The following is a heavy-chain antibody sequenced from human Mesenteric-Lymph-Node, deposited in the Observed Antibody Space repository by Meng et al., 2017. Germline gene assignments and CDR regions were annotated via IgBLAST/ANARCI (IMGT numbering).Heavy chain of an antibody. J-gene: IGHJ2*01. D-gene: IGHD2-2*01. Sequence: GLSMPCDTRSVICTFAGVLLTRNSSSSGWIRPPPGKGLEWIGSIYYSGSTNYNPSLKSRVTISVDTSKNQFSLKLSAVTAADTAVYYCARVSTAVYQLLWTYWYFDLGGRGTLVTVSS. CDR3: ARVSTAVYQLLWTYWYFDL. V-gene: IGHV4-39*07. CDR2: IYYSGST. CDR1: GVLLTRNSSS.